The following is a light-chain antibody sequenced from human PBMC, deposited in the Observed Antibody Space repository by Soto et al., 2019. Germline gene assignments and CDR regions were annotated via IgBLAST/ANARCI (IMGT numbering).Light chain of an antibody. J-gene: IGKJ2*01. CDR1: QSVSSN. V-gene: IGKV3-15*01. CDR3: QQYNNWPYT. Sequence: EIVMTQSPATLSVSPGERATLSCRASQSVSSNLACYQQKPGQAPRLLIYGASTRATGIPARFSGSGSGTECNLTISILQDEDFAVYYCQQYNNWPYTFGQGTKLEI. CDR2: GAS.